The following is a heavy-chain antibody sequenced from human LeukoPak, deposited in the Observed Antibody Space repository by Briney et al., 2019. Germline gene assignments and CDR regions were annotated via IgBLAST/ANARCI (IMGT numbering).Heavy chain of an antibody. CDR3: ARAYSSSSFAFDI. D-gene: IGHD6-6*01. V-gene: IGHV1-2*02. CDR2: INPNSGGT. Sequence: ASVKVSCKASGYTFTGYYMHWVRQAPGQGLEWMGWINPNSGGTNYAQKFQGRVTMTRDTSISTAYMELRSLRSDDTAVYYCARAYSSSSFAFDIWGQGTMVTVSS. J-gene: IGHJ3*02. CDR1: GYTFTGYY.